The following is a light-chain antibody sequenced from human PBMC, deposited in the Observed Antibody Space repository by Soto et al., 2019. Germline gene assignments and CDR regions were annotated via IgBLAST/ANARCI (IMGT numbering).Light chain of an antibody. CDR1: QSVSSKY. CDR2: GTS. V-gene: IGKV3-20*01. J-gene: IGKJ3*01. CDR3: QQYGSSRFT. Sequence: EIVLTQSPGTLSLSPGERATLSCRASQSVSSKYLAWYQQKPGQAPRVLIYGTSIRASGVPERFRGGGSGTDFTLTITRLEPEDCAVYYCQQYGSSRFTFGPGTKVDFK.